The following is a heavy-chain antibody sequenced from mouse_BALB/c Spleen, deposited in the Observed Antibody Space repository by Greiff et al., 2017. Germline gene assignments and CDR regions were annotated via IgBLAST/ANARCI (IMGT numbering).Heavy chain of an antibody. D-gene: IGHD2-1*01. J-gene: IGHJ4*01. Sequence: QVQLQQSGAELARPGASVKLSCKASGYTFTSYWMQWVKQRPGQGLEWIGAIYPGDGDTRYTQKFKGKATLTADKSSSTAYMQLSSLASEDSAVYYCASNGNYAYAMDYWGQGTSVTVSS. V-gene: IGHV1-87*01. CDR3: ASNGNYAYAMDY. CDR2: IYPGDGDT. CDR1: GYTFTSYW.